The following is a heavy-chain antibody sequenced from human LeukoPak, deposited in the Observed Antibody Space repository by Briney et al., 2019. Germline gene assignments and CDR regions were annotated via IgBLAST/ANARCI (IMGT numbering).Heavy chain of an antibody. CDR2: INPNSGGT. J-gene: IGHJ5*02. D-gene: IGHD2-2*01. Sequence: ASVKVSCKASGYTFTSYYIHWVRQAPGQGLEWMGWINPNSGGTNYAQKFQDRATMSRDTSVSTGYMELSSLRSDDTAVYYCAREGCSSTSCYIIGDDNWFDPWGQGTLVTVSS. V-gene: IGHV1-2*02. CDR3: AREGCSSTSCYIIGDDNWFDP. CDR1: GYTFTSYY.